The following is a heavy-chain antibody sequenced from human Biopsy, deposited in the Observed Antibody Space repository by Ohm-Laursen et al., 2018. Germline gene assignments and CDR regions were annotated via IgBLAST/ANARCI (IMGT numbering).Heavy chain of an antibody. Sequence: SSVNVSCKSSGYTFTGQYLHWVRQVPGQGLEWMGWINPHSGTTKFAQDFQGRVTMTRDTSITTAYMELRRLRSDDTAVYYCAKGQNLRGGAEYFQHWGQGALVTVSS. CDR1: GYTFTGQY. CDR3: AKGQNLRGGAEYFQH. CDR2: INPHSGTT. V-gene: IGHV1-2*02. D-gene: IGHD2-15*01. J-gene: IGHJ1*01.